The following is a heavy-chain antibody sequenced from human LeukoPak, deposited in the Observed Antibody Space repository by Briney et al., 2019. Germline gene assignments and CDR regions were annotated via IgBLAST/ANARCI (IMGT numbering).Heavy chain of an antibody. CDR1: GYTFRSYE. CDR2: IHPNSGKT. Sequence: ASVKVSCKASGYTFRSYEINWVRQAPGQGLEWVGWIHPNSGKTGYAQKYQGRVTMTRDTSTETAFMELSSLKFDDTAIFYCARGHYGGNRYFDIWGQGTLVTVSS. D-gene: IGHD4-23*01. V-gene: IGHV1-8*01. J-gene: IGHJ4*02. CDR3: ARGHYGGNRYFDI.